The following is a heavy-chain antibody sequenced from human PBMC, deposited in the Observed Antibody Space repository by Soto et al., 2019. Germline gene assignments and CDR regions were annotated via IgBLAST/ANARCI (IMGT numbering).Heavy chain of an antibody. CDR2: IYYSGST. V-gene: IGHV4-39*01. CDR3: ARGQQLVYYYYYGMDV. D-gene: IGHD6-13*01. Sequence: PWETLSLTCTASGGTISSSSYHWGWIRQPPGKGLEWIGSIYYSGSTYYNPSLKSRVTISVDTSKNQFSLKLSSVTAADTAVYYCARGQQLVYYYYYGMDVWGQGTTVT. CDR1: GGTISSSSYH. J-gene: IGHJ6*02.